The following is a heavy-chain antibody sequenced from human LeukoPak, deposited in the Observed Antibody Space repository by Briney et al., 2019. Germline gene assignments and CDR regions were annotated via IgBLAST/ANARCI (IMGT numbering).Heavy chain of an antibody. Sequence: ASVKASCKVSGYTFTELSMHWVRQAPGKGLEWMGGFDPEDGETIYAQKFQGRVTMTEDTSTDTAYMELSSLRSEDTAVYYCATSSMDAFDIWGQGTMVTVSS. CDR2: FDPEDGET. CDR3: ATSSMDAFDI. D-gene: IGHD2-2*01. CDR1: GYTFTELS. V-gene: IGHV1-24*01. J-gene: IGHJ3*02.